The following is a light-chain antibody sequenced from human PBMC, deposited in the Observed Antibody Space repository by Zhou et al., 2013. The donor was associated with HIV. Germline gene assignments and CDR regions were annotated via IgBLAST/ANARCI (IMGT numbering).Light chain of an antibody. CDR2: GAS. J-gene: IGKJ2*01. CDR3: HQYGSSVYT. CDR1: QSVSNNY. Sequence: EIVLTQSPGTLSLSPGERATLSCRASQSVSNNYLAWYQQMPGQAPRLLIYGASSRATGIPDRFSGSGSGTDFTLTISRLEPEDFAVYYCHQYGSSVYTFGQGTKLEIK. V-gene: IGKV3-20*01.